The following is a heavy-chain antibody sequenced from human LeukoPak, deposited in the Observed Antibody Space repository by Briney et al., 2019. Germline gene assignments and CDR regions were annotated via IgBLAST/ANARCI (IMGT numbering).Heavy chain of an antibody. J-gene: IGHJ4*02. CDR1: GFTFSSSA. CDR2: ISSDGSNK. V-gene: IGHV3-30*04. CDR3: AKGGVYSSKPFGN. Sequence: QAGGSLRLSCAASGFTFSSSAMHWVRQAPGKGLEWVAVISSDGSNKYYADSVKGRFTISRDNSKNTMYIQMDSLRAEDTAVYYCAKGGVYSSKPFGNWGQGTLVTVSS. D-gene: IGHD6-13*01.